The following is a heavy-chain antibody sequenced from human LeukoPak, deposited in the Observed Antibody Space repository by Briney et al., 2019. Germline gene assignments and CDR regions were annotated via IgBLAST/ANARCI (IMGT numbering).Heavy chain of an antibody. CDR2: INWNGGST. J-gene: IGHJ6*03. Sequence: GGSLRLSCAASGFTFNDYGMSWVRQAPGQGLEWVSGINWNGGSTGYADSVKGRFTITRDNAKNSLYLQMNSLRAEDTALYYCARNSGSFYYYYYYYMDVWGKGTTVTVSS. V-gene: IGHV3-20*04. CDR1: GFTFNDYG. D-gene: IGHD6-13*01. CDR3: ARNSGSFYYYYYYYMDV.